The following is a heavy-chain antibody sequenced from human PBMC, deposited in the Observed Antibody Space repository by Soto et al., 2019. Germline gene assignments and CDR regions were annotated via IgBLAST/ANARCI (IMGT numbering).Heavy chain of an antibody. J-gene: IGHJ4*02. D-gene: IGHD2-2*01. CDR2: INHSGST. CDR3: ARGGIVVVPAAKRVDY. V-gene: IGHV4-34*01. Sequence: QVQLQQWGAGLLKPSETLSLTCAVYGGSFSGYYWSWIRQPPGKGLEWIGEINHSGSTNYNPSLKTRVPISVDPSQNQFSLQLSSVTAAATAVYYCARGGIVVVPAAKRVDYWGQGTLVTVSS. CDR1: GGSFSGYY.